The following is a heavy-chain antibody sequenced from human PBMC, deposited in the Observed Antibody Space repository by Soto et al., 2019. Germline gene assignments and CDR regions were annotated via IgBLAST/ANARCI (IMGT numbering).Heavy chain of an antibody. CDR1: GFTFSSYA. J-gene: IGHJ3*02. Sequence: GSLRLSCAASGFTFSSYAMSWVRQAPGKGLEWVSAISGSGGSTYYADSVKGRFTISRDNSKNTLYLQMNSLRAEDTAVYYCAKDLNSGYGLGDDAFDIWGQGTMVTVSS. CDR3: AKDLNSGYGLGDDAFDI. CDR2: ISGSGGST. D-gene: IGHD5-12*01. V-gene: IGHV3-23*01.